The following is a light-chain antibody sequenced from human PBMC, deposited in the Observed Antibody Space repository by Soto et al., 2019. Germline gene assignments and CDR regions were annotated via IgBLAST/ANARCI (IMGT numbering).Light chain of an antibody. Sequence: EIVLMQSPGTLSLSPGERATLSCRASQSVTSSYLAWYQQKPGQAPRLLIDGASRRATGIPDRFSGSGSGTDFTLTISRLETEDFAVYYCQRYGSSPPLTFGGGTKVEIK. J-gene: IGKJ4*01. CDR1: QSVTSSY. CDR2: GAS. CDR3: QRYGSSPPLT. V-gene: IGKV3-20*01.